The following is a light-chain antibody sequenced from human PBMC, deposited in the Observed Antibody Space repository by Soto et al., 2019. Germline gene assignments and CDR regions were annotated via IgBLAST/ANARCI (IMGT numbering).Light chain of an antibody. V-gene: IGKV3-20*01. J-gene: IGKJ1*01. CDR2: GAS. Sequence: EIVLTQSPGTLSLSPGEKTTLSCRASQSVTSSYLAWYQQKPGQAPRLLIYGASNRATGIPDRLSGSGSGTDFTLTISRLEPEDFAVYYCQHYGSSPGTFGQGTKV. CDR3: QHYGSSPGT. CDR1: QSVTSSY.